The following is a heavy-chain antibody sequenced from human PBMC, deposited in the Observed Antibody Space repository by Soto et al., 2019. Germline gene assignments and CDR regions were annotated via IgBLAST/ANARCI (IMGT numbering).Heavy chain of an antibody. J-gene: IGHJ4*02. CDR1: GGSVSSTNYY. Sequence: SETLSLTCTVSGGSVSSTNYYWGWIRQPPGNGLEWIGSIHNSSSTYYNPSLKSRVTISVDTSRNQFSLNLNSVTAADTAMYYCGRVVIAATPHRDVDYWGQGTLVTVSS. CDR3: GRVVIAATPHRDVDY. V-gene: IGHV4-39*01. D-gene: IGHD2-21*01. CDR2: IHNSSST.